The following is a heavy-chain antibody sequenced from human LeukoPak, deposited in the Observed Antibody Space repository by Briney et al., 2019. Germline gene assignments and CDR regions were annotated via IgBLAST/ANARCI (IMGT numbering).Heavy chain of an antibody. CDR2: ISWNSGSI. CDR3: ARDHDFWSLYYFDY. D-gene: IGHD3-3*01. Sequence: GGSLRLSCAASGFTFDDYAMHWVRHAPGKGLEWVSGISWNSGSIGYADSVKGRFTISRDNAKNSLYLQMNSLRAEDTAVYYCARDHDFWSLYYFDYWGQGTLVTVSS. V-gene: IGHV3-9*01. CDR1: GFTFDDYA. J-gene: IGHJ4*02.